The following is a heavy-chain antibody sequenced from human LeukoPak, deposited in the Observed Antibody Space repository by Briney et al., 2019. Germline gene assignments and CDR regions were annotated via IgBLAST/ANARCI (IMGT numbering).Heavy chain of an antibody. V-gene: IGHV4-4*02. CDR1: GGSISSTNW. J-gene: IGHJ4*02. D-gene: IGHD3-9*01. CDR3: ARGFGYDILTGYYMD. CDR2: IYHSGGT. Sequence: SGTLSLTCAVSGGSISSTNWWSWVRQPPGKGLEWIGEIYHSGGTNYNPSLKSRVTISVDTSKNQFSLKLSSVTAADTAVHYCARGFGYDILTGYYMDWGQGTLVTVSS.